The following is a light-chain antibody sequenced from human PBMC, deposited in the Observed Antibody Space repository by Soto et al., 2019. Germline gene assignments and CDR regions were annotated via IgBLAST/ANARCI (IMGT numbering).Light chain of an antibody. J-gene: IGKJ1*01. CDR3: QQFKTYST. V-gene: IGKV1-5*03. Sequence: DIQMTQSPSTLSASVGDRVTTTCRASETVASWMAWYQQKPGKAPRLLIYKASTLETGVPSRFSGSGSGTEFTLTISSLQPEDFAIYYCQQFKTYSTFGQGTKVDIK. CDR1: ETVASW. CDR2: KAS.